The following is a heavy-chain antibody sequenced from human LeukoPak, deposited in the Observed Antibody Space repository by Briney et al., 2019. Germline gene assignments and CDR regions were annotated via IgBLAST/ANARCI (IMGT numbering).Heavy chain of an antibody. CDR2: IKQDGSEK. Sequence: HPGVSLRLSCAASGFTFSSYSMNWVRQAPGKGLEWVANIKQDGSEKYYVDSVKGRFTISRDNAKNSLYLQMNSLRAEDTAVYYCARDSPGSMIVVVPITTFDYWGQGTLVTVSS. CDR1: GFTFSSYS. D-gene: IGHD3-22*01. J-gene: IGHJ4*02. V-gene: IGHV3-7*01. CDR3: ARDSPGSMIVVVPITTFDY.